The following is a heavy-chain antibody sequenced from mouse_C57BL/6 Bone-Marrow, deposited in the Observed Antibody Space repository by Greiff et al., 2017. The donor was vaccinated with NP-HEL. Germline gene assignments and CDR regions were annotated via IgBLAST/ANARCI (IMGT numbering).Heavy chain of an antibody. D-gene: IGHD3-2*02. CDR1: GYTFTSYW. V-gene: IGHV1-5*01. CDR2: IYPGNSDT. CDR3: TRDSSGYCFNFDY. J-gene: IGHJ2*01. Sequence: FQLQQSGTVLARPGASVKMSCKTSGYTFTSYWMHWVKQRPGQGLEWIGAIYPGNSDTSYNQKFKGKAKLTAVTSASTAYMELSSLTNEDSAVYYCTRDSSGYCFNFDYWGQGTTLTVSS.